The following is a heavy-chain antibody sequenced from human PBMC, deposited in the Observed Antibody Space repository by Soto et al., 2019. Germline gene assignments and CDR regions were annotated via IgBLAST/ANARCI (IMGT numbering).Heavy chain of an antibody. Sequence: SVKLSCKASGGTFSSYAISWVRQAPGQGLEWMGGIIPIFGTANYAQKFQGRGTITADESTSTAYMVRSSLRSEDTAVYDCARLAFVTVVRGALSYYYYYGMDVWG. D-gene: IGHD3-10*01. V-gene: IGHV1-69*13. J-gene: IGHJ6*02. CDR2: IIPIFGTA. CDR3: ARLAFVTVVRGALSYYYYYGMDV. CDR1: GGTFSSYA.